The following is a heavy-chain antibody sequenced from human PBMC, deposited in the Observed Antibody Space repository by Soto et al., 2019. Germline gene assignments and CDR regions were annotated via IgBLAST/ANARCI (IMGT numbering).Heavy chain of an antibody. D-gene: IGHD6-6*01. V-gene: IGHV3-33*01. CDR1: GFTFSSYG. CDR2: IWYDGSNK. J-gene: IGHJ4*02. CDR3: ARDIDWYSCSSGFDY. Sequence: LRLSCAASGFTFSSYGMHWVRQSPCKWLEWVAVIWYDGSNKYYADSVKGRFTISRDNSKNTLYLQMNRLRAEDTAVYYCARDIDWYSCSSGFDYWGQGTLVTVSS.